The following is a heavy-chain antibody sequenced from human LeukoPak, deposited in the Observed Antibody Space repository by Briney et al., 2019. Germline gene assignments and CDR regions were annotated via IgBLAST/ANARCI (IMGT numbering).Heavy chain of an antibody. CDR3: ATAGYYDYVWGSYRFDY. CDR1: GYTLTELS. CDR2: FDPEDGET. J-gene: IGHJ4*02. V-gene: IGHV1-24*01. D-gene: IGHD3-16*02. Sequence: ASVKVSCKISGYTLTELSMHWVRQAPGKGLEWMGGFDPEDGETIYAQKFQGRVTMTEDTSTDTAYMGLSSLRSEDTAVYYCATAGYYDYVWGSYRFDYWGQGTLVTVSS.